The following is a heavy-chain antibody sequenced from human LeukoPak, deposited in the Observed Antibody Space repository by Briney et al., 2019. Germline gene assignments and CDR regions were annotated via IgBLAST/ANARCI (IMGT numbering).Heavy chain of an antibody. CDR3: ASKWYCGGDCYYQIDY. V-gene: IGHV3-30*02. CDR2: ILSDGSYE. J-gene: IGHJ4*02. Sequence: GGSLRLSCATSGFSLSRNGMHWVRQAPGQGLEWVAFILSDGSYEYYADSVKGRFTISRDNSKNTLYLQMNSLRAEDTAVYYCASKWYCGGDCYYQIDYWGQGTLVTVSS. CDR1: GFSLSRNG. D-gene: IGHD2-21*02.